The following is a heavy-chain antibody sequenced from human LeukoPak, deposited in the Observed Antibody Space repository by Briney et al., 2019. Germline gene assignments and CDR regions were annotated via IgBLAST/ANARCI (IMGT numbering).Heavy chain of an antibody. CDR2: ISGSSDTT. CDR1: GFTFSTYA. Sequence: GGSLRLSCAGSGFTFSTYAMSWVRQAPGRGVQWVSAISGSSDTTYYADSVKGRFTISRDNSKNTLYLQMNSLRAEDTAVYYCANREGGYTYDPFDYWGQGTLVTVSS. CDR3: ANREGGYTYDPFDY. D-gene: IGHD5-18*01. J-gene: IGHJ4*02. V-gene: IGHV3-23*01.